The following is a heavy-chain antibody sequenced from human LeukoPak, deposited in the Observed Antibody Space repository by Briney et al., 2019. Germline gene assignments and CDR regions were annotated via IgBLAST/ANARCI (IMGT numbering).Heavy chain of an antibody. V-gene: IGHV3-23*01. CDR1: GFTFSSYA. CDR2: ISGSGGST. J-gene: IGHJ4*02. D-gene: IGHD3-22*01. CDR3: AKDSGNGRLLYDSSDY. Sequence: GGSLRLSCAASGFTFSSYAMSWVRQAPGKGLEWVSAISGSGGSTYYADSVKGRFTISRDNSKNTLYLQMNSLRAEDTAVYYCAKDSGNGRLLYDSSDYWGQGTLVTVSS.